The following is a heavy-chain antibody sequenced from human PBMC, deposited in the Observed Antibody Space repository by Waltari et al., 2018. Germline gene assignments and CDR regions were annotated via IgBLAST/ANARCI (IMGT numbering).Heavy chain of an antibody. CDR2: IYYSGTT. CDR1: GYSVPGGFY. Sequence: QVQLQESGPGLVKPSETLSLTCSVPGYSVPGGFYWGWIRQAPGKGLEGLANIYYSGTTYYNPSLRSRVTISVDTSKNQFSLKLTSLTAADTAVYYCVRDRPTGEVDQWGPGTLVTVSS. CDR3: VRDRPTGEVDQ. J-gene: IGHJ4*02. D-gene: IGHD7-27*01. V-gene: IGHV4-38-2*02.